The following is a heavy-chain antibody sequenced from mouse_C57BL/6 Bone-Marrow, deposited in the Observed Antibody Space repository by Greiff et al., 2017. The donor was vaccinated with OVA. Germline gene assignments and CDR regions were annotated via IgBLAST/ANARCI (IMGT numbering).Heavy chain of an antibody. CDR3: ARGLGPPLFDY. CDR2: IDPSDSYT. J-gene: IGHJ2*01. D-gene: IGHD4-1*01. Sequence: QVQLQQPGAELVMPGASVKLSCKASGYTFTSYWMHWVKQRPGQGLEWIGEIDPSDSYTNYNQKFKGKSTLTVDKSSSTAYMQLSSLTSEDSAVYYCARGLGPPLFDYWGQGTTLTVSS. CDR1: GYTFTSYW. V-gene: IGHV1-69*01.